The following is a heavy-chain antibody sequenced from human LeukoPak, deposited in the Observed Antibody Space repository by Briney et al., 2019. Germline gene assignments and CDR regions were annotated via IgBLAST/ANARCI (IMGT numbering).Heavy chain of an antibody. CDR1: GFTFSRYG. Sequence: GGSLRLSCAASGFTFSRYGMNWVRQAPGKGLEWVAVIWYDGSNKYYVDSVKGRFTISRDNSKNTLYLQMNSLRAEDTAVYYCAKSNSGACGQGTLVTVSS. CDR2: IWYDGSNK. V-gene: IGHV3-33*06. CDR3: AKSNSGA. J-gene: IGHJ5*02. D-gene: IGHD4-23*01.